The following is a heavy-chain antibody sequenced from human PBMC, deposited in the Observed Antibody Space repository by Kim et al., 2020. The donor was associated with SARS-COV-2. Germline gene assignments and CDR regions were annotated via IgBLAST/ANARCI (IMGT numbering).Heavy chain of an antibody. Sequence: GGSLRLSCAASGFTFSSYGMHWVRQAPGKGLEWVAVIWYDGSNKYYADSVKGRFTISRDNSKNTLYLQMNSLRAEDTAVYYCARECYDFWSGYQFTVGMDVWGQGTTVTVSS. D-gene: IGHD3-3*01. CDR1: GFTFSSYG. CDR3: ARECYDFWSGYQFTVGMDV. V-gene: IGHV3-33*01. J-gene: IGHJ6*02. CDR2: IWYDGSNK.